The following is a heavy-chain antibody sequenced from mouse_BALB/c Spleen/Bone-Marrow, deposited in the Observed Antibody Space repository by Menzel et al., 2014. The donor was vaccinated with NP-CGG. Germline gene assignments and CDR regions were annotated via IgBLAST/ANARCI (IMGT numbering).Heavy chain of an antibody. Sequence: VQLQQSGSVLVRPGASVKLSCKASGYTFTSSWMHWAKQRPGQGLEWIGEIHPNSGNTNYNEKFKGKATLTVDTSSSTAYVDLSSLTSEDSAVYYCAREEIYGNYLWYFDVWGAGTTVTVSS. CDR3: AREEIYGNYLWYFDV. CDR2: IHPNSGNT. V-gene: IGHV1S130*01. D-gene: IGHD2-1*01. J-gene: IGHJ1*01. CDR1: GYTFTSSW.